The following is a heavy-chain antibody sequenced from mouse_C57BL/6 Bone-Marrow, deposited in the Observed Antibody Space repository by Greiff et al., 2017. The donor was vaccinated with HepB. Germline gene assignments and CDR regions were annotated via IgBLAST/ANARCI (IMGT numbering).Heavy chain of an antibody. CDR2: ISSGSSTI. CDR3: ARELLQAYFVY. V-gene: IGHV5-17*01. D-gene: IGHD2-14*01. Sequence: DVHLVESGGGLVKPGGSLKLSCAASGFTFSDYGMHWVRQAPEKGLEWVAYISSGSSTIYYADTVKGRFTISRDNAKNTLFLQMTSLRSEDTAMYYCARELLQAYFVYWRQRTTLTVSS. CDR1: GFTFSDYG. J-gene: IGHJ2*01.